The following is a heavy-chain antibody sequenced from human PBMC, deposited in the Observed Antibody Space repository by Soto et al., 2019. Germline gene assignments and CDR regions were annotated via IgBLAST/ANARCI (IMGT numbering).Heavy chain of an antibody. CDR1: GYTFTSYG. D-gene: IGHD6-13*01. Sequence: QVQLVQSGAEVKKPGASVKVSCKASGYTFTSYGISWVRQAPGQGLEWMGWISAYNGNTNYAQKLQGRVTMTTDTSTSTAYQDLRSLRSVDTDVLYCARASSSCWYGVTGLGPWGQGTLVTVAS. CDR2: ISAYNGNT. J-gene: IGHJ5*02. CDR3: ARASSSCWYGVTGLGP. V-gene: IGHV1-18*01.